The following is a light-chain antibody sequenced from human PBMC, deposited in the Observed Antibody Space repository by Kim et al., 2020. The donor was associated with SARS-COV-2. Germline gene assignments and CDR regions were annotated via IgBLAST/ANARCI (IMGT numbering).Light chain of an antibody. V-gene: IGLV3-19*01. CDR3: NSRDSRGNHYV. CDR2: GKN. J-gene: IGLJ1*01. Sequence: ALGQTVRITCQGDSLRSYYASWYQQNPGQAPVLVIYGKNNRPSGIPDRFSGSSSGNTASLTITGAQAEDEADYYCNSRDSRGNHYVFGTGTKVTVL. CDR1: SLRSYY.